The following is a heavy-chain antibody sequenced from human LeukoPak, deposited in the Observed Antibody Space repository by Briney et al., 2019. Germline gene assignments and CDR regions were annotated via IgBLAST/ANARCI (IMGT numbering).Heavy chain of an antibody. J-gene: IGHJ6*03. Sequence: SETLSLTCTVSGGSISNSSYYWGWIRQPPGKGLEWIGSMFYRGSTYYNPSLKSRVTMSVDTSKNNFSLRLTSVTAADTAVYYCARRDVAILPAAVNPSNDYYYYMDAWGSGTTVIVSS. CDR2: MFYRGST. V-gene: IGHV4-39*02. D-gene: IGHD2-21*01. CDR1: GGSISNSSYY. CDR3: ARRDVAILPAAVNPSNDYYYYMDA.